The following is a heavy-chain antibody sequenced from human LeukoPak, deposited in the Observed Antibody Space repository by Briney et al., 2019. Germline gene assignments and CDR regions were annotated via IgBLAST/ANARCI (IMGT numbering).Heavy chain of an antibody. V-gene: IGHV1-69*06. D-gene: IGHD3-22*01. Sequence: AASVKVSCKASGGTFSSYAISWVRQAPGQGLEWMEGIIPIFGTANYAQKFQGRVTITADKSTSTAYMELSSLRSEDTAVYYCARVLASPYYYDSSGSSDAFDIWGQGTMVTVSS. CDR1: GGTFSSYA. CDR3: ARVLASPYYYDSSGSSDAFDI. CDR2: IIPIFGTA. J-gene: IGHJ3*02.